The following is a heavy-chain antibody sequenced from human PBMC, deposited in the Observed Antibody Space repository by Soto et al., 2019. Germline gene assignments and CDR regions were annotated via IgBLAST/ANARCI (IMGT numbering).Heavy chain of an antibody. Sequence: GGSLRLSCAASGFSLSDYWMSWVRQSPGKGLEWVANINQDESEKYFMDSVTGRFAISRDNSKNTLYLQMNSLRAEDTAVYYCARESGNLEYDYWGQGTLVTVSS. J-gene: IGHJ4*02. CDR3: ARESGNLEYDY. CDR2: INQDESEK. D-gene: IGHD1-1*01. V-gene: IGHV3-7*01. CDR1: GFSLSDYW.